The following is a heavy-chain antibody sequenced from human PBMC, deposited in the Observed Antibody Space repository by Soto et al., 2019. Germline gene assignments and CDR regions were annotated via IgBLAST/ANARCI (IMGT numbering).Heavy chain of an antibody. CDR3: ARDRRVAARQYYFDY. V-gene: IGHV4-31*03. D-gene: IGHD6-6*01. J-gene: IGHJ4*02. CDR2: IYYSGST. Sequence: QVQLQESGPGLVKPSQTLSLTCTVSGGSISSGGYYWSWIRQHPGKGLEWIGYIYYSGSTYYNPSLKSRVTISVDTSKNQFSLKLSSVTAAVTAVYYCARDRRVAARQYYFDYWGQGTLVTVSS. CDR1: GGSISSGGYY.